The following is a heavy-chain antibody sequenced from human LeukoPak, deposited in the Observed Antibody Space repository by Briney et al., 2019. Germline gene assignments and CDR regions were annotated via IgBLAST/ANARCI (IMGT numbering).Heavy chain of an antibody. D-gene: IGHD1-26*01. CDR2: ISSSSSYI. V-gene: IGHV3-21*01. Sequence: GGSLRLSCAASGFTFGSYSMNWVRQAPGKGLEWVSSISSSSSYIYYADSVKGRFTISRDNAKNSLYLQMNSLRAEDTAVYYCARVPGGSYWGGDYNWFDPWGQGTLVTVSS. J-gene: IGHJ5*02. CDR3: ARVPGGSYWGGDYNWFDP. CDR1: GFTFGSYS.